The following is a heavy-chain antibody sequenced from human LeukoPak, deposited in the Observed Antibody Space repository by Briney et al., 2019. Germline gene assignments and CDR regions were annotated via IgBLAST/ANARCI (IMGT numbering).Heavy chain of an antibody. V-gene: IGHV3-7*01. D-gene: IGHD4-17*01. CDR2: IKQDGSEK. J-gene: IGHJ4*02. Sequence: PGGSLRLSCAASRFTFSTYWMSWVRQAPGKGLEWVANIKQDGSEKYYVDSVKGRFTISRDNAKNSLYLQMNSLRAEDTAVYYCARESDYGKGDLDYWGQGTLVTVSS. CDR1: RFTFSTYW. CDR3: ARESDYGKGDLDY.